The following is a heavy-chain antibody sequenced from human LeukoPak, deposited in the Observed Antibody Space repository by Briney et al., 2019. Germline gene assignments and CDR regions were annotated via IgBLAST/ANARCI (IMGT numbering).Heavy chain of an antibody. CDR3: AKDKGSSGSHYFGMDV. CDR1: GFTFDDYA. D-gene: IGHD6-19*01. Sequence: GGSLRLSCAASGFTFDDYAMHWVRQAPGKGLEWVSGISWNSGSIGYADSVMGRFTISRDNAKNSLYLQMNSLRPEDTALYYCAKDKGSSGSHYFGMDVWGQGTTVTVSS. J-gene: IGHJ6*02. CDR2: ISWNSGSI. V-gene: IGHV3-9*01.